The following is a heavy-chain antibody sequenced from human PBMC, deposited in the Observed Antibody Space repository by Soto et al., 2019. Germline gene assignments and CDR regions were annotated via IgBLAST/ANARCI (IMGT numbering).Heavy chain of an antibody. CDR1: GFTFSNYG. V-gene: IGHV3-30*18. CDR2: ISYDGSNK. D-gene: IGHD1-26*01. J-gene: IGHJ3*02. CDR3: AKDLGSGSYLFDAFDI. Sequence: GGSLRLSCAASGFTFSNYGMHWVRQAPGKGLEWVAVISYDGSNKYYADSVKGRFTISRDNSKNKLYLQMNSLRAEDTAVYYCAKDLGSGSYLFDAFDIWGQGTIVTRLL.